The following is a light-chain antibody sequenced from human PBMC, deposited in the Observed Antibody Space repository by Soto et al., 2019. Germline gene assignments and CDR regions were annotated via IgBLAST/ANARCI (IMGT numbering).Light chain of an antibody. V-gene: IGKV3-15*01. Sequence: ESVLTQSLCTLSLSTGERDTLSCRASQNVNNNLAWYQQKPGQAPRLLIYGASTRATGIPARFSGSGSGTEFTLTISSLQSEDFAVYYCQEYNNWPRRFGHGTKVAI. CDR2: GAS. CDR3: QEYNNWPRR. J-gene: IGKJ1*01. CDR1: QNVNNN.